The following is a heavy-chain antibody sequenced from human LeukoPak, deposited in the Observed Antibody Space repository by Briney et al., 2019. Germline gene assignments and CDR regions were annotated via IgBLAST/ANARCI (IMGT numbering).Heavy chain of an antibody. Sequence: PSETLSLTCTVSGGSISSGDYYWSWIRQPPGKGLEWIGYIYYSESTYYNPSLKSRATISVDTSKNQFSLKLSSVPAADTAVYYCARVEYSSGWMDFDYWGQGTLVTVST. D-gene: IGHD6-19*01. J-gene: IGHJ4*02. CDR3: ARVEYSSGWMDFDY. CDR2: IYYSEST. CDR1: GGSISSGDYY. V-gene: IGHV4-30-4*08.